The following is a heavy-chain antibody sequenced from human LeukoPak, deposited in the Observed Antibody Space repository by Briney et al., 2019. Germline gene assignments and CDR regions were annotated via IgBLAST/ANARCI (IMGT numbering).Heavy chain of an antibody. CDR3: GRPLSYYSDSSGDDAFDI. J-gene: IGHJ3*02. CDR2: IYHSGST. CDR1: GYSISSGYY. D-gene: IGHD3-22*01. Sequence: PSETLSLTCTVSGYSISSGYYWGWIRQPPGKGLEWIGSIYHSGSTYYNPSLNSRVTISVDTSKNQFSLKLSSVTAADTAVYYCGRPLSYYSDSSGDDAFDIWGQGTMVTVSS. V-gene: IGHV4-38-2*02.